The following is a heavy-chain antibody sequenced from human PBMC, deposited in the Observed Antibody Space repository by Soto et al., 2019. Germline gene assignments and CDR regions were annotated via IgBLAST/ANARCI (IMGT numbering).Heavy chain of an antibody. CDR3: AKEETGQQLVLGYYYGMDV. Sequence: SQTLSLTCAISGDSVSSNSAAWNWIRQSPSRGLEWLGRTYYRSKWYNDYAVSVKSRITINPDTSKNQCSLQLNSVTPEDTAVYYCAKEETGQQLVLGYYYGMDVWGQGTTVPVS. D-gene: IGHD6-13*01. V-gene: IGHV6-1*01. J-gene: IGHJ6*02. CDR2: TYYRSKWYN. CDR1: GDSVSSNSAA.